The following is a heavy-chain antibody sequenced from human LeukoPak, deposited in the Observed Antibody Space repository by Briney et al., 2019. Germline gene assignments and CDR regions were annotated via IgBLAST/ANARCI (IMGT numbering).Heavy chain of an antibody. CDR3: ARHAGGSRGAFDY. J-gene: IGHJ4*02. CDR2: ISYDGSNK. Sequence: GGSLRLSCAASGFTFSSYAMHWVRQAPGKGLEWVAVISYDGSNKYYADSVKGRFTISRDNSKNTLYLQMNSLRAEDTAVYYCARHAGGSRGAFDYWGQGTLVTVSS. V-gene: IGHV3-30*14. D-gene: IGHD1-26*01. CDR1: GFTFSSYA.